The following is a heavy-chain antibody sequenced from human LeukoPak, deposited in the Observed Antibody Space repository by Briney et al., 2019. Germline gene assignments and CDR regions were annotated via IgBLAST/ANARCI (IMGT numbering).Heavy chain of an antibody. J-gene: IGHJ4*02. CDR3: ARQHLDYYDSSGYYY. CDR2: INPNSGGT. Sequence: ASVKVSCKASGYTFTSYGISWVRQAPGQGLEWMGWINPNSGGTNYAQKFQGRVTMTRDTSISTAYMELSRLRSDDTAVYYCARQHLDYYDSSGYYYWGQGTLVTVSS. CDR1: GYTFTSYG. V-gene: IGHV1-2*02. D-gene: IGHD3-22*01.